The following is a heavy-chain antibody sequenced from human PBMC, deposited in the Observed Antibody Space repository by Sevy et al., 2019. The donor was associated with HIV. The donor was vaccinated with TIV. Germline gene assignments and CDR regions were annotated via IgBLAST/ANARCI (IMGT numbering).Heavy chain of an antibody. V-gene: IGHV1-8*02. J-gene: IGHJ6*02. Sequence: ASVKVSCKASGYTCSGYDINWVRQATRQGLEWIGWMNPDSGRRGYAPKFQGRVTMTTNTSIDTAYMELRRLRSEDSAVYYCARADLDSSTFFYYYGMDVWGQGTTVTVSS. CDR2: MNPDSGRR. D-gene: IGHD6-13*01. CDR3: ARADLDSSTFFYYYGMDV. CDR1: GYTCSGYD.